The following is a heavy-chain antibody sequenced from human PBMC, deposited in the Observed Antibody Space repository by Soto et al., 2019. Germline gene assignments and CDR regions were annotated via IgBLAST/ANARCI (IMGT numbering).Heavy chain of an antibody. V-gene: IGHV1-69*01. CDR3: ARPWAGIAAAGSGYGMDV. CDR1: GGTFSSYA. D-gene: IGHD6-13*01. Sequence: QVQLVQSGAEVKKPGSSVKVSCKASGGTFSSYAISWVRQAPGQGLEWMGGIIPIFGTANYAQKFQGRVTITADESTRTAYMELSSLRSEDTAVYYCARPWAGIAAAGSGYGMDVWGQGTTVTVSS. J-gene: IGHJ6*02. CDR2: IIPIFGTA.